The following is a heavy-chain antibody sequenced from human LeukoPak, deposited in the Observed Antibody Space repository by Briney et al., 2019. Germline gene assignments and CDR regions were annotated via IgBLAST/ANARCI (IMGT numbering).Heavy chain of an antibody. J-gene: IGHJ3*02. D-gene: IGHD3-22*01. CDR2: ISDSGGGT. V-gene: IGHV3-23*01. CDR3: ARERDYYDSSGYGAFDI. CDR1: GFTFDDYG. Sequence: GGSLRLSCAASGFTFDDYGMSWVRQAPGKGLEWVSGISDSGGGTYYADSVKGRFTISRDNSKNTVHLQMNSLRSEDTAVYYCARERDYYDSSGYGAFDIWGQGTMVTVSS.